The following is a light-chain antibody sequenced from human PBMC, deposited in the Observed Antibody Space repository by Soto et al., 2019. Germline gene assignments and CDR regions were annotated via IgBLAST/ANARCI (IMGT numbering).Light chain of an antibody. V-gene: IGLV2-23*01. Sequence: QSVLTQPASVSGSPGQSITISCTGTSSDVGSYNLVSWYQQHPGKAPKLMIYEGSKRPSGVSNRFSGSKSGNTASLTISGLQAEDEADDYCCSYAGRRVVFGGGTKLTVL. CDR1: SSDVGSYNL. J-gene: IGLJ2*01. CDR3: CSYAGRRVV. CDR2: EGS.